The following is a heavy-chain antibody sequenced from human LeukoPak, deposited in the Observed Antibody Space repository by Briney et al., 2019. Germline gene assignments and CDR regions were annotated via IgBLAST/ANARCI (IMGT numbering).Heavy chain of an antibody. D-gene: IGHD3-22*01. CDR1: GFTFNNYG. V-gene: IGHV3-30*02. J-gene: IGHJ4*02. CDR3: AKDLMARYYYDSSGHY. CDR2: IRDDGSNK. Sequence: GGSLRLSCAASGFTFNNYGMHWVRQAPGKGLEWVAFIRDDGSNKYYADSVKGRFTISRDNSKNTLYLQMNSLRAEDTAVYYCAKDLMARYYYDSSGHYWGQGTLVTVSS.